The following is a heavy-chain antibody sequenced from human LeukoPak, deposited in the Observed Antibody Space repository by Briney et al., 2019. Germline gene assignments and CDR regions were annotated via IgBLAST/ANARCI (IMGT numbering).Heavy chain of an antibody. CDR1: GGTFSSYA. J-gene: IGHJ3*02. V-gene: IGHV1-69*05. D-gene: IGHD3-22*01. CDR2: IIPIFGTA. Sequence: GASVKVSCKASGGTFSSYAISWVRQAPGQGLEWMGGIIPIFGTANYAQKFQGRVTITTDESTSTAYMELSSLRSEDTAVYYCARDNGGSSGYYYDHAFDIWGQGTMVTVSS. CDR3: ARDNGGSSGYYYDHAFDI.